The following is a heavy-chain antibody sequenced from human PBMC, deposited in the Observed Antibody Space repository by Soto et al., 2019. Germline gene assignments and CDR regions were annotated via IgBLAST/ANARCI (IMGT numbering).Heavy chain of an antibody. D-gene: IGHD1-26*01. Sequence: GGSLRLSCAASGFTFSNAWMNWVRQAPGKGLEWVGRIKSKTDGGTTDYAAPVKGRFTISRDDSKNTLYLQMNSLKTEDTAVYYCTTAGSISGAHIVGAPLPAFDIWGQGTMVTVSS. CDR1: GFTFSNAW. CDR2: IKSKTDGGTT. V-gene: IGHV3-15*07. CDR3: TTAGSISGAHIVGAPLPAFDI. J-gene: IGHJ3*02.